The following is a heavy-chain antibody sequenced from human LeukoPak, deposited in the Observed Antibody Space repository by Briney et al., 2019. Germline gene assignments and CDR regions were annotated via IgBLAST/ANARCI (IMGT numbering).Heavy chain of an antibody. Sequence: GGSLRLSCAVSGFTLGSYWMHWVRQAPGQGLAWVSRVNTDGSSTTYAESVKGRFTISKDNAKNTLYLQMNGLRAEDTAVYYCAKYVHSGSYLTFDIWGQGTMVTVSS. D-gene: IGHD1-26*01. CDR3: AKYVHSGSYLTFDI. J-gene: IGHJ3*02. CDR2: VNTDGSST. V-gene: IGHV3-74*01. CDR1: GFTLGSYW.